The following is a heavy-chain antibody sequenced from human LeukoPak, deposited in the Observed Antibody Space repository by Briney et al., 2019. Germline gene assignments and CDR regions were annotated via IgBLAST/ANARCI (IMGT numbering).Heavy chain of an antibody. D-gene: IGHD3-22*01. J-gene: IGHJ4*02. V-gene: IGHV4-59*08. CDR3: ARHRLSYYDTSGSLYYFDY. CDR1: GGSISSYY. CDR2: IYSSGNT. Sequence: SETLSLTCTVSGGSISSYYWSWIRQPPGKGLEWIGYIYSSGNTNYNPSLKSRVTISVDTSKNQFSLKLSSVTAADTAVYYCARHRLSYYDTSGSLYYFDYWGQGTLVTVSS.